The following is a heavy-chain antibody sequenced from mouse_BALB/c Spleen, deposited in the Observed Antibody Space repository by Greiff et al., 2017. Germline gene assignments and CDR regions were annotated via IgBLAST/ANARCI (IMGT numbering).Heavy chain of an antibody. CDR1: GYSITSDYA. CDR3: AGYYGSSYWYFDV. CDR2: ISYSGST. Sequence: DVQLQESGPGLVKPSQSLSLTCTVTGYSITSDYAWNWIRQFPGNKLEWMGYISYSGSTSYNPSLKSRISITRDTSKNQFFLQLNSVTTEDTATYYCAGYYGSSYWYFDVWGAGTTVTVSS. V-gene: IGHV3-2*02. J-gene: IGHJ1*01. D-gene: IGHD1-1*01.